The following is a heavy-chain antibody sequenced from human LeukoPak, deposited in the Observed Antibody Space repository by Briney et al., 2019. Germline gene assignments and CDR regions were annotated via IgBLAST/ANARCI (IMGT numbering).Heavy chain of an antibody. D-gene: IGHD3-3*02. CDR1: GGTSSSYA. J-gene: IGHJ5*02. CDR2: IIPIFGTA. Sequence: ASVKVSCKASGGTSSSYAISWVRQAPGQGLEWMGGIIPIFGTANYAQKFQGRVTITADESTSTAYMELSSLRSEDTAVYYCARDTRPFAGFDPWGQGTLVTVSS. V-gene: IGHV1-69*13. CDR3: ARDTRPFAGFDP.